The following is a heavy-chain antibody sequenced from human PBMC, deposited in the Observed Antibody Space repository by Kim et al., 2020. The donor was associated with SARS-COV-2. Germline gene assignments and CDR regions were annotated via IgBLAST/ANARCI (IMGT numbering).Heavy chain of an antibody. V-gene: IGHV4-34*01. CDR3: ARARRGYSYGGLDY. J-gene: IGHJ4*02. D-gene: IGHD5-18*01. Sequence: NPSLKSRVTISVDTSKNQFSLKLSAVTAADTAVYYCARARRGYSYGGLDYWGQGTLVTVSS.